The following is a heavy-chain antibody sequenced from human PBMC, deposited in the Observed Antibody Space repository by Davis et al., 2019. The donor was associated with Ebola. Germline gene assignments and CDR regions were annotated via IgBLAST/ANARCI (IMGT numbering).Heavy chain of an antibody. CDR2: IYYSGST. V-gene: IGHV4-59*01. J-gene: IGHJ4*02. CDR1: GGSISSYY. CDR3: ARSMGSPNVLEY. D-gene: IGHD1-26*01. Sequence: PSETLSLTCTVSGGSISSYYWSWIRQPPGKGLEWIGYIYYSGSTNYNPSLKSRVTISVDTSKNQFSLKLSSVTAADTAVYYCARSMGSPNVLEYWGQGTLVTVSS.